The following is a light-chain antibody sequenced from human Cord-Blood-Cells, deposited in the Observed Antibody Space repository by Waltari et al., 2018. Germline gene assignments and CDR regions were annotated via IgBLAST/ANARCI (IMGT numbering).Light chain of an antibody. Sequence: EIVMTQSPATMSVSPGERATLSFRASQSVGSNLAWYQQKPGQAPRLLIYGASTRATGIPARFSGSGAGTEFTLTISSLQSEDFAVYYCQQYNNWPWTFGQGTKVEIK. J-gene: IGKJ1*01. V-gene: IGKV3-15*01. CDR3: QQYNNWPWT. CDR1: QSVGSN. CDR2: GAS.